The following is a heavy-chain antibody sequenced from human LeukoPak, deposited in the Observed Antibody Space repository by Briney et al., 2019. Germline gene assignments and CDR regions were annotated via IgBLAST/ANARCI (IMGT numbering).Heavy chain of an antibody. CDR2: ISSSGSTI. Sequence: PGGSLRLSRAASGFTFSDYYMCWIRQAPGKGLEWVSYISSSGSTIYYAGSVKGRFTISRDNAKNSLYLQMNSLRAEDTAVYYCARAVLDSSGWYGYYYYYGMDVWGQGTTVTVSS. CDR3: ARAVLDSSGWYGYYYYYGMDV. J-gene: IGHJ6*02. V-gene: IGHV3-11*01. D-gene: IGHD6-19*01. CDR1: GFTFSDYY.